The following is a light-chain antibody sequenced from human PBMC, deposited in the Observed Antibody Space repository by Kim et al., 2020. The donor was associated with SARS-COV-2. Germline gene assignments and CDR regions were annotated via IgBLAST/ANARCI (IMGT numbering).Light chain of an antibody. Sequence: SVSPGESTTLAGRASQSAGSYLAWYQQRPGQAPRVLIYDASDRATGLPARFSGSGSGIDFTLTISSLEPEDFAVYYCQQNSNWLTFGGGTKVDIK. V-gene: IGKV3-11*01. J-gene: IGKJ4*01. CDR2: DAS. CDR3: QQNSNWLT. CDR1: QSAGSY.